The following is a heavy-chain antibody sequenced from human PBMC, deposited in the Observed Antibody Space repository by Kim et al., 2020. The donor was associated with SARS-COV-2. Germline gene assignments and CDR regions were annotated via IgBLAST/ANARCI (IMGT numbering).Heavy chain of an antibody. Sequence: ASVKVSCKASGYTFTSYGISWVRQAPGQGLEWMGWISAYNGNTNYAQKLQGRVTMTTDTSTSTAYMELRSLRSDDTAVYYCARDLTADVDTAMVHFDYWGQGTLVTVSS. CDR1: GYTFTSYG. CDR2: ISAYNGNT. V-gene: IGHV1-18*01. J-gene: IGHJ4*02. D-gene: IGHD5-18*01. CDR3: ARDLTADVDTAMVHFDY.